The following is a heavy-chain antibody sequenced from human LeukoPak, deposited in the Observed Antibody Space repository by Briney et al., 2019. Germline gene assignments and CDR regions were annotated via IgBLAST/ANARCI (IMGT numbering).Heavy chain of an antibody. CDR3: ARAYGSGSFPTSPFDY. V-gene: IGHV1-46*02. CDR1: GYTFNSYY. D-gene: IGHD3-10*01. J-gene: IGHJ4*02. CDR2: INPSGGST. Sequence: ASVKVSCKASGYTFNSYYMHWVRQAPGQGLEWMGIINPSGGSTSYAQKFQGRVTMTRDMSTSTVYMELSSLRSEDTAVYYCARAYGSGSFPTSPFDYLGQGTLVTVSS.